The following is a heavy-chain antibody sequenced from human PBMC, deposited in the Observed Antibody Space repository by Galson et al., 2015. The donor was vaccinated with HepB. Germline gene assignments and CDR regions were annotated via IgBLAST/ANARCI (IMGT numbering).Heavy chain of an antibody. D-gene: IGHD3-9*01. Sequence: SLRLSCAASGFTFSGSAMHWVRQASGKGLEWVGRIRSKANSYATAYAASVKGRFTISRDDSKNTAYLQMNSLKTEDTAVYYCTRQGLASIFWNYYGMDVWGQGTTVTVSS. CDR3: TRQGLASIFWNYYGMDV. CDR1: GFTFSGSA. CDR2: IRSKANSYAT. V-gene: IGHV3-73*01. J-gene: IGHJ6*02.